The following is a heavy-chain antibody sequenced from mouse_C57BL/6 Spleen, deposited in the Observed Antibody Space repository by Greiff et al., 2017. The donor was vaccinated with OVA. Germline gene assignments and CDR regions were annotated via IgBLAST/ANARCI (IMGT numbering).Heavy chain of an antibody. CDR1: GFSLTSYG. CDR2: IWSDGST. J-gene: IGHJ4*01. CDR3: ARHGSRMVAAPMDY. Sequence: VKLMESGPGLVAPSQSLSITCTVSGFSLTSYGVHWVRQPPGKGLEWLVVIWSDGSTTYNSALKSRLSISKDNSKSQVFLKMNSLQTDDTAMYYGARHGSRMVAAPMDYWGQGTSVTVSS. V-gene: IGHV2-6-1*01. D-gene: IGHD2-10*02.